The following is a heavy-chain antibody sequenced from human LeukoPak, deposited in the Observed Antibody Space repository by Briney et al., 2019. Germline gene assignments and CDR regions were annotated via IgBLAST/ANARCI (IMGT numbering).Heavy chain of an antibody. CDR2: IRYDGSNK. CDR1: GFIFNTYV. CDR3: AGIQLWSSDAFDI. V-gene: IGHV3-30*02. J-gene: IGHJ3*02. D-gene: IGHD5-18*01. Sequence: PGGSLRLSCAASGFIFNTYVMHWVRQAPGKGLEWLAFIRYDGSNKNYADSVKGRFTISRDNAKNTLYLQMNSLRAEDTAVYYCAGIQLWSSDAFDIWGQGTMVTVSS.